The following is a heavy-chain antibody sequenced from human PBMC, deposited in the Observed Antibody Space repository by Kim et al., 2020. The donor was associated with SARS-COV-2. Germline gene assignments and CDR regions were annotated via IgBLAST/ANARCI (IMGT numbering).Heavy chain of an antibody. V-gene: IGHV3-20*01. D-gene: IGHD5-18*01. CDR2: INWNVGST. CDR3: VGDRRGYSYAFGPDY. J-gene: IGHJ4*02. CDR1: GFTFDDYG. Sequence: GGSLRLSCAASGFTFDDYGMSWVRQAPGKGLEWVSGINWNVGSTGYADSVKGRFTISRDNAKNSLYLQMNSLRVEDTALYHCVGDRRGYSYAFGPDYWGQGTLVTVAS.